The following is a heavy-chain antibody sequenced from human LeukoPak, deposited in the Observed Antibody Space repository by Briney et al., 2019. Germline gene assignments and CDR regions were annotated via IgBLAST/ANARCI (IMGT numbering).Heavy chain of an antibody. D-gene: IGHD3-22*01. Sequence: SVTVSCKASGFIFSRSAVQWVRQARGQRLEWIGWIVVGSGNTNYAQKFQERVTMTRDMSTGTAYMELSSLRSEDTAVYYCAAGNYYDSSGYYPYAFDIWGQGTTVTVSS. J-gene: IGHJ3*02. CDR1: GFIFSRSA. CDR2: IVVGSGNT. V-gene: IGHV1-58*01. CDR3: AAGNYYDSSGYYPYAFDI.